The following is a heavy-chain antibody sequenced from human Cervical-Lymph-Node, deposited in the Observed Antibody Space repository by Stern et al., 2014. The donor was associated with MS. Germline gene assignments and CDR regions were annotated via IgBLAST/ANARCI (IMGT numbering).Heavy chain of an antibody. Sequence: VQLVESGAEVKKPGASLAVSCKTSGYTFTIYYIHWVRQAPGHGLEWMGMINPSYNSTDYAHQFQGRVTMTSDTSSKTVHMELRSLRFEDTAVYFCARDLAVAGTVAFDYWGQGTLLTVSS. CDR3: ARDLAVAGTVAFDY. CDR2: INPSYNST. J-gene: IGHJ4*02. CDR1: GYTFTIYY. V-gene: IGHV1-46*01. D-gene: IGHD6-19*01.